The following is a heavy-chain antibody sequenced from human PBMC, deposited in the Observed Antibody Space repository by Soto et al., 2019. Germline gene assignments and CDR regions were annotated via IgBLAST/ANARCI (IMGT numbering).Heavy chain of an antibody. J-gene: IGHJ5*02. V-gene: IGHV4-4*07. D-gene: IGHD3-16*02. CDR2: IYTSGST. CDR1: GCSISSYY. CDR3: ARGWYYDYVWGSYRANWFDP. Sequence: ASETLSLTCTVSGCSISSYYWSWIRQPAGKGLEWIGRIYTSGSTNYNPSLKSRVTMSVDTSKNQFSLKLSSVTAADTAVYYCARGWYYDYVWGSYRANWFDPWGQGTLVTVSS.